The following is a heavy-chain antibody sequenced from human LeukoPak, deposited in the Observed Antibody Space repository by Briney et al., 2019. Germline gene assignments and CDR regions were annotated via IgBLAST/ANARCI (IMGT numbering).Heavy chain of an antibody. CDR1: GGSISSYY. Sequence: PSETLSLTCTVSGGSISSYYRSWIRQPPGKGLEWIGYIYYSGSTNYNPSLKSRVTISVDTSKNQFSLKLSSVTAADTAVYYCARYDYYYGMDVWGQGTTVTVSS. V-gene: IGHV4-59*01. J-gene: IGHJ6*02. CDR2: IYYSGST. CDR3: ARYDYYYGMDV.